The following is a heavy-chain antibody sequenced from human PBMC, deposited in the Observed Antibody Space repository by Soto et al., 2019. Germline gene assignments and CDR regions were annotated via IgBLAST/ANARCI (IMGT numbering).Heavy chain of an antibody. V-gene: IGHV3-23*01. J-gene: IGHJ3*02. CDR1: GFTFSSYA. D-gene: IGHD1-1*01. CDR3: AHLLRKGIGPTTPPDAFDI. Sequence: GGSLRLSCAASGFTFSSYAMSWVRQAPGKGLEWVSPISGSGGSTYYADSVKGRFTISRDNSKNTLYLQMNSLRAEDTAVYYCAHLLRKGIGPTTPPDAFDIWGQGTMVTVSS. CDR2: ISGSGGST.